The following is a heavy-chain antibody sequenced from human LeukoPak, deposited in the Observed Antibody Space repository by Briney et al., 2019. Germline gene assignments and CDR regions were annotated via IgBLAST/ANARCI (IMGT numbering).Heavy chain of an antibody. Sequence: PSETLSLTCTVSGGSISSGSYCWSWIRQPAGKGLEWIGHIHTSGSTNYNPSLKSRVTISVDKSKNQFSMKLNSVTAADTAVYYCAKGSYYYDSSGYYPVPFDYRGQGILVTVSS. CDR1: GGSISSGSYC. CDR3: AKGSYYYDSSGYYPVPFDY. J-gene: IGHJ4*02. D-gene: IGHD3-22*01. V-gene: IGHV4-61*09. CDR2: IHTSGST.